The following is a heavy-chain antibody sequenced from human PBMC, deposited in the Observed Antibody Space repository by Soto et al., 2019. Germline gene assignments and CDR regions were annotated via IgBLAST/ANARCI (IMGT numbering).Heavy chain of an antibody. CDR2: MNPNSGNT. D-gene: IGHD5-18*01. CDR3: EIWGLSKVNGIQLWLGEYFYYGMDV. Sequence: QVQLVQSGAEVKKPGASVKVSCKASGYTFTSYDINWVRQATGQGLEWMGWMNPNSGNTGYAQKFQGRVTMIKNTSISKAYMELSSLRSEDTAVYYCEIWGLSKVNGIQLWLGEYFYYGMDVWGQGTTVTVSS. J-gene: IGHJ6*01. V-gene: IGHV1-8*01. CDR1: GYTFTSYD.